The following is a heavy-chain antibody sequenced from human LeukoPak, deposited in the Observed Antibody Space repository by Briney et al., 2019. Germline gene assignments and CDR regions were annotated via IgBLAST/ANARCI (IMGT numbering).Heavy chain of an antibody. J-gene: IGHJ4*02. Sequence: SVKVSCKASGGTFSSYAISWVRQAPGQGLEWMGGIIPICGTANYAQKFQGRVTITTDESTSTAYMELSSLRSEDTAVYYCAGGVLKAPFDYWGQGTLVTVSS. V-gene: IGHV1-69*05. CDR2: IIPICGTA. CDR1: GGTFSSYA. D-gene: IGHD4/OR15-4a*01. CDR3: AGGVLKAPFDY.